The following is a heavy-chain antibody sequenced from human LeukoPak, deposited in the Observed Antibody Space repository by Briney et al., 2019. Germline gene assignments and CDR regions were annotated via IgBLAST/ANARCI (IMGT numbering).Heavy chain of an antibody. Sequence: SETLSLTCTVSGGSITSSYYWGWIRQPPGKWLEWIGSIYYSGSTYYNPSLKSRVTISVDTSKNQFSLKLSSVTAADTAMYYCARQIYSSQPFDCWGQGTLVTVSS. CDR2: IYYSGST. V-gene: IGHV4-39*07. CDR1: GGSITSSYY. J-gene: IGHJ4*02. CDR3: ARQIYSSQPFDC. D-gene: IGHD6-13*01.